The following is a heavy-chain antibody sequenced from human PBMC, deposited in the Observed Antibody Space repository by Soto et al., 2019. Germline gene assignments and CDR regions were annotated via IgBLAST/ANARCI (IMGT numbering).Heavy chain of an antibody. D-gene: IGHD3-10*01. CDR1: GFTFSSYA. J-gene: IGHJ6*03. Sequence: GGSLRLSCAASGFTFSSYAMHWVRQAPGKGLEWVANIKQGGSDKYYVDSVKGRFTASRDNAKNSLYLQMNSLRAEDTAVYYCAAISMVRGVIKNYYYMDVWGKGTTVTVSS. CDR3: AAISMVRGVIKNYYYMDV. V-gene: IGHV3-7*01. CDR2: IKQGGSDK.